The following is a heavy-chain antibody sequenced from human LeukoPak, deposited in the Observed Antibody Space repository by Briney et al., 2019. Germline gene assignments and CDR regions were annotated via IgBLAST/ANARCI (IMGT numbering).Heavy chain of an antibody. CDR1: GYSFTSYW. Sequence: GESLKISCKGSGYSFTSYWIGWVRQMPGKGLKWMGIIYPGDSDTRYSPSFQGQVTISADKSISTAYLQWSSLKASDTAMYYCARLSSPPGWYYYDMDVWGQGTTVTVSS. D-gene: IGHD6-13*01. V-gene: IGHV5-51*01. CDR3: ARLSSPPGWYYYDMDV. J-gene: IGHJ6*02. CDR2: IYPGDSDT.